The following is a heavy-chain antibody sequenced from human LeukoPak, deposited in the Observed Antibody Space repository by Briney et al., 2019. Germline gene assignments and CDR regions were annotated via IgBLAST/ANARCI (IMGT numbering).Heavy chain of an antibody. D-gene: IGHD3-3*01. V-gene: IGHV4-39*01. CDR2: IYYSGST. Sequence: SETLSLTCTVSGGSISSSSYYWAWIRQPPGKGLEWIGSIYYSGSTYNNPSLKSRVTISVDTSKNQFSLKLSSVTAADTAVYYCARRGQDRLFGVVGYFDLWGRGTLVTVSS. J-gene: IGHJ2*01. CDR1: GGSISSSSYY. CDR3: ARRGQDRLFGVVGYFDL.